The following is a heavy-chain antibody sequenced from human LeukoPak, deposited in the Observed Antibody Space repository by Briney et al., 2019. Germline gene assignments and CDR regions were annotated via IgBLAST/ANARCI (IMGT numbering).Heavy chain of an antibody. J-gene: IGHJ4*02. CDR1: GYTFSSYY. D-gene: IGHD1-26*01. V-gene: IGHV1-46*01. CDR3: SVMGATGY. CDR2: INPSGGSS. Sequence: GASVKVSCKAAGYTFSSYYIHWVRQAPGQGLEWMGIINPSGGSSRNPQKFQGRVTMTTDTSTSTAYMELRSLRSDDTAVYYCSVMGATGYWGQGTLVTVSS.